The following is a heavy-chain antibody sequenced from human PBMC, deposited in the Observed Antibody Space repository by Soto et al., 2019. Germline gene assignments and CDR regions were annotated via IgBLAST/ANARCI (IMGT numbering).Heavy chain of an antibody. D-gene: IGHD3-9*01. CDR2: INPNGGST. CDR3: ARGLGLGDC. J-gene: IGHJ4*02. V-gene: IGHV1-46*01. CDR1: GYTFSSYY. Sequence: QVQLVQSGAEVKKPGASVKVSCKASGYTFSSYYIHWVRQAPGQGLEWIGIINPNGGSTNYAQKCTGRLTQTKDTSTATVYMDLSAQTAHDTAMYYCARGLGLGDCWGQGTLVPVSS.